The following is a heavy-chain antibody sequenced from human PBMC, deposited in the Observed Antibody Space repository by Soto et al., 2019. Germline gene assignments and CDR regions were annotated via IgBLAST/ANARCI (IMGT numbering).Heavy chain of an antibody. CDR2: IYHSGRT. V-gene: IGHV4-4*02. CDR3: ARIPTGYSSSWAFDY. Sequence: SETPSLICAVSSGSINSNDWWSWVRQPPGKGLEWIGEIYHSGRTNHNPSLKSRVTMSVDKSKNQFSLNLSSVTAADTAVYYCARIPTGYSSSWAFDYWGQGTLVTVSS. D-gene: IGHD6-13*01. CDR1: SGSINSNDW. J-gene: IGHJ4*02.